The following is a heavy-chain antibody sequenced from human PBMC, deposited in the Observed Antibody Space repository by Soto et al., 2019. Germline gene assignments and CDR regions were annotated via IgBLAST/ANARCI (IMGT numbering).Heavy chain of an antibody. CDR3: ARGYFDSGHGYDL. V-gene: IGHV5-51*01. CDR2: IFTRDSET. Sequence: ASVKVSCKGPGHLFNNHWIGWVRQTPGKGLEWMGLIFTRDSETKTSPSFQGHVSFSVDNSINTVYLQWTSLKTTDTGIYFCARGYFDSGHGYDLWGQGTLVTVSS. CDR1: GHLFNNHW. D-gene: IGHD3-10*01. J-gene: IGHJ5*02.